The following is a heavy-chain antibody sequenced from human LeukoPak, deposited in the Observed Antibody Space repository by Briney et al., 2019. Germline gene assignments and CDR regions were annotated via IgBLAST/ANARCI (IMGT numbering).Heavy chain of an antibody. V-gene: IGHV3-30*03. Sequence: PGGSLRLSCAASEFTFNNYGMHWVRQAPGKGLEWVALISKDGSNEFYADSVKGRFTISRDNSKNTLYLQMNSLRAEGTAVYYCARDEAAAGSFDYWGQGTLVTVSS. CDR1: EFTFNNYG. CDR2: ISKDGSNE. J-gene: IGHJ4*02. CDR3: ARDEAAAGSFDY. D-gene: IGHD6-13*01.